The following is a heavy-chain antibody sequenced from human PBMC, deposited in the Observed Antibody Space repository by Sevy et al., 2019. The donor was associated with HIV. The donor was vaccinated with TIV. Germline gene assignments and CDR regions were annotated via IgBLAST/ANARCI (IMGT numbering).Heavy chain of an antibody. CDR2: IYPPDSDI. CDR3: ARWDTYYYDTSGFKYFDR. CDR1: GYSFTSYW. D-gene: IGHD3-22*01. V-gene: IGHV5-51*01. Sequence: GESLKISCKGSGYSFTSYWIGWVRQIPGKGLEWMGIIYPPDSDIRYSPSFQGQVTISADKSISTAYLQWSSLKASDTAMYYCARWDTYYYDTSGFKYFDRWGQGTLVTVSS. J-gene: IGHJ5*02.